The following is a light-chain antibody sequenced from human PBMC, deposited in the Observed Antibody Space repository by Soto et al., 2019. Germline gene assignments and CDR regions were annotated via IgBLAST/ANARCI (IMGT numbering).Light chain of an antibody. J-gene: IGKJ1*01. V-gene: IGKV1-5*01. Sequence: DIQMTQSPSTLSGSVGDRVTITCRASQTISSWLAWYQQKPGKAPKLLIYDASSLESGVPSRFSGSGSGTEFTLTISSLQNDDLATFYCQQYSSYPWTFGQGTKVDIK. CDR2: DAS. CDR1: QTISSW. CDR3: QQYSSYPWT.